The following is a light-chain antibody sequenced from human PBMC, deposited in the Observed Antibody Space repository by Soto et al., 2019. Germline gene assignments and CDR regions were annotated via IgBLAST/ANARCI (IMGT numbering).Light chain of an antibody. CDR2: EVS. CDR3: CSHAGGYTSIL. CDR1: SSDVGGYNY. V-gene: IGLV2-14*01. J-gene: IGLJ2*01. Sequence: QSALTQPASVSGSPGQSITISCTGTSSDVGGYNYVSWYQQHPGKAPKLMIYEVSNRPSGVSNRFSGSRSDNTASLTISGLQAEDEADYYCCSHAGGYTSILFGGGTKLTVL.